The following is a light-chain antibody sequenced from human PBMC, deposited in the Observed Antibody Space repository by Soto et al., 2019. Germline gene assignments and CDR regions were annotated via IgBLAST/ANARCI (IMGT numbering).Light chain of an antibody. CDR1: QSVSSTY. Sequence: EIVLTQSPGTLSLSPGERATLSCRASQSVSSTYLAWYQQKPGQAPRLLIYGASSRATGIPDRFSGSGSGTDFALTISRLESEDVAVYYCQQYGSSRPYTFGQGTKLEIK. J-gene: IGKJ2*01. V-gene: IGKV3-20*01. CDR2: GAS. CDR3: QQYGSSRPYT.